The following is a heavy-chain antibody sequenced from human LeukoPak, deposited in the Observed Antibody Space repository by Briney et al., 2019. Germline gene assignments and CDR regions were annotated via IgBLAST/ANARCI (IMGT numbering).Heavy chain of an antibody. CDR1: GYTFTSYG. J-gene: IGHJ4*02. D-gene: IGHD3-9*01. CDR3: ARGRIQYYDILTGLLQWDY. CDR2: MNPNSGNT. V-gene: IGHV1-8*02. Sequence: ASVKVSCKASGYTFTSYGISWVRQAPGQGLEWMGWMNPNSGNTGYAQKFQGRVTMTRNTSISTAYMELSSLRSEDTAVYYCARGRIQYYDILTGLLQWDYWGQGTLVTVSS.